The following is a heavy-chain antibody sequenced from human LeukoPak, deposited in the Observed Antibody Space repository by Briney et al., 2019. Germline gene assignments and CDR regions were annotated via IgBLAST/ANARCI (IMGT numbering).Heavy chain of an antibody. Sequence: SETLSLTCTVSGGSISSSSYYWSWIRQPAGKGLEWIGRIYTSGSTNYNPSLKSRVTISVDTSKNQFSLKLSSVTAADTAVYYCARDRERFDPWGQGTLVTVSS. J-gene: IGHJ5*02. V-gene: IGHV4-61*02. CDR1: GGSISSSSYY. CDR3: ARDRERFDP. CDR2: IYTSGST.